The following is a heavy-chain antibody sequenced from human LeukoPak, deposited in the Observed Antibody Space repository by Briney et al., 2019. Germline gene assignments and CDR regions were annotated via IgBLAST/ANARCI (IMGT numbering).Heavy chain of an antibody. V-gene: IGHV4-59*08. CDR2: ISDSGST. CDR3: ARRNYGDYDHYFDY. Sequence: ASETLSLTCTVSGGSISSYFWSWIRQPPGKGLEWIGYISDSGSTNYNPPLKSRVTISVDTSRKELSLKLSSVTAADTAVYYCARRNYGDYDHYFDYWGQGTLVTVSS. CDR1: GGSISSYF. J-gene: IGHJ4*02. D-gene: IGHD4-17*01.